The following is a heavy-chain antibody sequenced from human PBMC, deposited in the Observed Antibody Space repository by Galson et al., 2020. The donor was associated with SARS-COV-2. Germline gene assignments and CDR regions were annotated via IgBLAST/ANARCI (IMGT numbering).Heavy chain of an antibody. D-gene: IGHD3-10*01. V-gene: IGHV3-23*01. Sequence: GESLKISCAASGLIFSNYAMSWVRQAPGKGLEWVSAISGSGGSTFYADSVKGRFTISRDNSKNTLYLQMNTLRAEDTAVYYCAKDRGITAQAGYFEHWGQGTLVTVSS. CDR2: ISGSGGST. J-gene: IGHJ4*02. CDR1: GLIFSNYA. CDR3: AKDRGITAQAGYFEH.